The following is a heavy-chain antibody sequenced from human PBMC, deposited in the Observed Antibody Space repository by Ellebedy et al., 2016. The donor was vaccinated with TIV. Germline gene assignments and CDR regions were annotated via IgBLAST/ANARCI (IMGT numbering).Heavy chain of an antibody. CDR3: ARLGSSWYEHWFDP. V-gene: IGHV4-61*01. CDR2: IFHRGSS. D-gene: IGHD6-13*01. Sequence: SETLSLTCTVSGTSVSGGSYYWTWIRQPPGKGLEWIGYIFHRGSSDYSPSLKSRATMSLDTSKNQFSLRLSSVTAADTAVYYCARLGSSWYEHWFDPWGQGTLVTVSS. J-gene: IGHJ5*02. CDR1: GTSVSGGSYY.